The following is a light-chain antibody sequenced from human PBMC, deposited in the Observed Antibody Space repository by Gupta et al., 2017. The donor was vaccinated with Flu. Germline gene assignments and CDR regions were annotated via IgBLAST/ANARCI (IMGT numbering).Light chain of an antibody. J-gene: IGKJ4*01. CDR2: AAS. Sequence: GDSVTITWRARQGHGSWVAWYQQKSGKAPKVLIHAASILETGVPSRFSGSGYGTDFTLSISGLQPEDFATFYCLQAKSFPLTFGGGTKVEMK. CDR3: LQAKSFPLT. CDR1: QGHGSW. V-gene: IGKV1-12*01.